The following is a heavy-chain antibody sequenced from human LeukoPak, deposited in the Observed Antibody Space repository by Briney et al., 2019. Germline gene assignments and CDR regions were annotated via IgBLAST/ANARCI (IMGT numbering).Heavy chain of an antibody. V-gene: IGHV1-46*01. J-gene: IGHJ5*02. D-gene: IGHD6-19*01. Sequence: VASVKVSCRASGYTFTSYYMHWVRQAPGQGREWMGIINPSGGSTSYAQKFQGRVTMTRDMSTSTAYMELSSLRSEDTAVYYCAREVHAHIAVAGRGTGWFDPWGQGTLVTVSS. CDR3: AREVHAHIAVAGRGTGWFDP. CDR2: INPSGGST. CDR1: GYTFTSYY.